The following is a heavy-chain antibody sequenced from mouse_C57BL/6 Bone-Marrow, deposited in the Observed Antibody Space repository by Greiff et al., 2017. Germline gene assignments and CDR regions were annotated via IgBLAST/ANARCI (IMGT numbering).Heavy chain of an antibody. J-gene: IGHJ1*03. CDR1: GFTFTDYY. CDR2: IRNKANGYTT. Sequence: EVMLVESGGGLVQPGGSLSLSCAASGFTFTDYYMSWVRQPPGKALEWLGFIRNKANGYTTEYSASVKGRFTISSDNSQSILYLQMNALRAEDSATYYCARFYYYGSSYDWYFDVWGTGTTVTVSS. CDR3: ARFYYYGSSYDWYFDV. D-gene: IGHD1-1*01. V-gene: IGHV7-3*01.